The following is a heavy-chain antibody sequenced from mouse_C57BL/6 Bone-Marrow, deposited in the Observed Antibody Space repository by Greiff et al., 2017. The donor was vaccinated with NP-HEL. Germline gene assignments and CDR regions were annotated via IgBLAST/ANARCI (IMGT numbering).Heavy chain of an antibody. CDR3: ARSTVVATKGFAY. D-gene: IGHD1-1*01. V-gene: IGHV1-26*01. J-gene: IGHJ3*01. CDR1: GYTFPYFY. CDR2: INPHNGGP. Sequence: EVQLQQSGPELVKPGASVTISFKASGYTFPYFYMNWVTQSPGQSLEWIGDINPHNGGPRYNQQFKGKATLTVDKSSSTAYMELRSRTSEDAAVYYCARSTVVATKGFAYWGQGTLVTVSA.